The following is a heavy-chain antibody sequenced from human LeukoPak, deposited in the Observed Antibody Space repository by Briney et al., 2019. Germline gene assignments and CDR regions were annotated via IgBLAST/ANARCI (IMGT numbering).Heavy chain of an antibody. Sequence: SVKVSCKASGGTFSSYAISWVRQAPGQGLEWMGGIIPIFGTANYAQKFQGRVTITTDESTSTAYMELGSLRSEDTAVYYCARGADYCSSTSCYTTDYFDYWGQGTLVTVSS. CDR2: IIPIFGTA. CDR1: GGTFSSYA. V-gene: IGHV1-69*05. J-gene: IGHJ4*02. D-gene: IGHD2-2*02. CDR3: ARGADYCSSTSCYTTDYFDY.